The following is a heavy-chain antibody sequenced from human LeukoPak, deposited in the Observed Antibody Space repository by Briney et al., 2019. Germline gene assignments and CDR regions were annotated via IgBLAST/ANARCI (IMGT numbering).Heavy chain of an antibody. V-gene: IGHV3-53*01. D-gene: IGHD3-22*01. J-gene: IGHJ4*02. CDR2: IYSGGST. Sequence: GGSLRLSCAASGFTVSSNYMSWVRQAPGKGLEWVSIIYSGGSTFYADSVKGRFTISRDNSKNTLYLQMNSLRAEDTAVYYCAKRDSSGYYYLDYWGQGTLVTVSS. CDR3: AKRDSSGYYYLDY. CDR1: GFTVSSNY.